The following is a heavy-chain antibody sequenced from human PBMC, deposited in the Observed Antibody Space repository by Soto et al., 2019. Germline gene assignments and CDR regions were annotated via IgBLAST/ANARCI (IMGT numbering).Heavy chain of an antibody. V-gene: IGHV3-48*01. Sequence: EVQLVESGGVLVQPGGSLRLSCAASGFAFSGHTMNWVRQAPGKGLEWVAYIGNTLDTIYYADSVKGRFIISRDDAMKSVFLHTSSLRADDTAVYYCARGDCSGGSCYGIDVWGRGTTVTVSS. CDR3: ARGDCSGGSCYGIDV. CDR1: GFAFSGHT. D-gene: IGHD2-15*01. CDR2: IGNTLDTI. J-gene: IGHJ6*02.